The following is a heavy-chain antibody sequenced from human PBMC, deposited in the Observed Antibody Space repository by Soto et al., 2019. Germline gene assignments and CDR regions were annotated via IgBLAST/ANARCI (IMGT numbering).Heavy chain of an antibody. Sequence: QVQLVQSGAEVRQPASSVKVSCKTSGGTFSSYAISWVRQAPGQGLEWMGGIVPIVDTSTYAQKFQGRVTITADESTSTVYMELSSLRSDDMAVYYCVRVVAIPGYPDNCGHGTLVTVS. CDR3: VRVVAIPGYPDN. CDR2: IVPIVDTS. J-gene: IGHJ4*01. CDR1: GGTFSSYA. D-gene: IGHD5-12*01. V-gene: IGHV1-69*12.